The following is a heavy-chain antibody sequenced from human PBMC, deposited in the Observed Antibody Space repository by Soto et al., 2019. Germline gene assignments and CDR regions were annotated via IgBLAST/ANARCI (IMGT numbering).Heavy chain of an antibody. J-gene: IGHJ4*02. V-gene: IGHV4-59*01. CDR3: ARRVYCGGDCYGFDY. CDR2: IYYSGST. Sequence: SETLSLTCTVSGGSISSYYWSWIRQPPGKGLEWIGYIYYSGSTNYNPSLKSRVTISLDTSKNQFPLKLSSVTAADTSVYYCARRVYCGGDCYGFDYWGQGTLVTVSS. D-gene: IGHD2-21*02. CDR1: GGSISSYY.